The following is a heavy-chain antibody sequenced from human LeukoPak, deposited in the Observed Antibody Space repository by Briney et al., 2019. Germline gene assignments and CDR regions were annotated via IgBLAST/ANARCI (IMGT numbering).Heavy chain of an antibody. J-gene: IGHJ3*02. Sequence: GGSLRLSCTASGFTFGDYAMSWFRQAPGKGLEWVGFIRSKAYGGTTEYAASVKGRFTISRDDSKSIAYLQMNSLKTEDTAVYYCTRDSRITMIVTAFDIWGQGTMVTVSS. V-gene: IGHV3-49*03. CDR3: TRDSRITMIVTAFDI. CDR2: IRSKAYGGTT. CDR1: GFTFGDYA. D-gene: IGHD3-22*01.